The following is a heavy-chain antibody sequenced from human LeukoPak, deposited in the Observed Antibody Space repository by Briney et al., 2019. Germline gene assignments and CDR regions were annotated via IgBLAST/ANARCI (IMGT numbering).Heavy chain of an antibody. CDR3: ARKVAAAGTLAWFDP. V-gene: IGHV1-18*01. J-gene: IGHJ5*02. CDR2: ISAYNGNT. Sequence: ASVEDLFKASGYTFTSFGNSWVRQDPGQGLEWMGWISAYNGNTNSAQKLQGRVTMTTDASTSTAYMELRSMRSDDTAVYYCARKVAAAGTLAWFDPWGQGTLVTVSS. D-gene: IGHD6-13*01. CDR1: GYTFTSFG.